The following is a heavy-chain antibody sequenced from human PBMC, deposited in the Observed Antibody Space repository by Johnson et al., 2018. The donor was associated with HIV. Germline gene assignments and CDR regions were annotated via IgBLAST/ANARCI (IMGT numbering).Heavy chain of an antibody. D-gene: IGHD3-3*01. V-gene: IGHV3-30-3*01. CDR3: ARDGNYEGLSGAFDI. CDR2: ISYDGSNK. Sequence: QVQLVESGGDVVQPGRSLRLSCAASGFTFSSYAMHWVRQAPGKGLEWVAVISYDGSNKYYADSVKGRFTISRANSKNTLYLQMNSLRAEDTAVYYCARDGNYEGLSGAFDILGQGTLITVSS. CDR1: GFTFSSYA. J-gene: IGHJ3*02.